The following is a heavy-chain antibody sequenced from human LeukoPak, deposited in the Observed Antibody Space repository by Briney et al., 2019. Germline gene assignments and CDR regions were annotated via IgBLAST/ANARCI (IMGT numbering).Heavy chain of an antibody. CDR1: GYTLTELS. J-gene: IGHJ4*02. D-gene: IGHD2-2*01. V-gene: IGHV1-24*01. Sequence: ASVKVSCKVSGYTLTELSMHWVRQAPGKGLEWMGGFDPEDGETIYAQKFQGRVTMTEDTSTDTAYMEPSSLRSEDTAVYYCATSASGIVVVPAAIDYWGQGTLVTVSS. CDR3: ATSASGIVVVPAAIDY. CDR2: FDPEDGET.